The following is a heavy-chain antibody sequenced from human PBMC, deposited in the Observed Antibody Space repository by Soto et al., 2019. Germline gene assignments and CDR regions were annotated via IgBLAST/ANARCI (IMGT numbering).Heavy chain of an antibody. J-gene: IGHJ6*02. V-gene: IGHV1-69*01. CDR3: ARSYSGSRHYYYYGMDV. Sequence: QVQLVQSGAEVKKPGSSVKVSCKASGGTFSSYAISWVRQAPGQGLEWMGGIIPIFGTANYAQKFQGRVTITADESTSTAYMELSSLRAEDTAVYYCARSYSGSRHYYYYGMDVWGQGTTVTVSS. D-gene: IGHD1-26*01. CDR2: IIPIFGTA. CDR1: GGTFSSYA.